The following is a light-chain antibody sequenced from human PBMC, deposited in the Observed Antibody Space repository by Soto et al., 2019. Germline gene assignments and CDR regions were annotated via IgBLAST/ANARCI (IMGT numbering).Light chain of an antibody. CDR2: AAS. V-gene: IGKV3-15*01. J-gene: IGKJ2*01. CDR1: QSVGSN. Sequence: EIVMTQSPATLSVSPGERATLSCRASQSVGSNLAWYQQRPGQAPRLLIYAASTRAAGIPARFGGSGSGTDFTLTISSLQSEGSAIYYCQQCSNWPPFTFGQGTKLQIK. CDR3: QQCSNWPPFT.